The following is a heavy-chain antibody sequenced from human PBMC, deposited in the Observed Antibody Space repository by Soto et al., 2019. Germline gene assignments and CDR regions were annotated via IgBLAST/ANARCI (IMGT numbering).Heavy chain of an antibody. CDR1: GFTFSNYA. CDR2: LTGSGSTT. V-gene: IGHV3-23*01. J-gene: IGHJ4*02. D-gene: IGHD3-22*01. Sequence: GGFLRLSCAASGFTFSNYAMSWVRQVPGKGLEWVSGLTGSGSTTYYADSVKGRFTISRDNSNNALHLQMNRLRADDTALYYCAKGGYYGSSGYYLDYWGQGTQVTVSS. CDR3: AKGGYYGSSGYYLDY.